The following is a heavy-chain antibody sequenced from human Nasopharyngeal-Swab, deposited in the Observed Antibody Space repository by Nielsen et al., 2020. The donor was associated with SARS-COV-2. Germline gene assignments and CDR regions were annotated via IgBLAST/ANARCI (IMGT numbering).Heavy chain of an antibody. Sequence: SETLSLTCTVSGDSISSYYWAWIRQPPGKGLEWIGSTNYNPSLTSRVTISVDTSKNQVSLRLTSVTAADTAIYYCARRGSIPVYGTSDDFYYYLDVWGKGARVTVSS. CDR2: T. CDR3: ARRGSIPVYGTSDDFYYYLDV. D-gene: IGHD6-19*01. J-gene: IGHJ6*03. CDR1: GDSISSYY. V-gene: IGHV4-59*08.